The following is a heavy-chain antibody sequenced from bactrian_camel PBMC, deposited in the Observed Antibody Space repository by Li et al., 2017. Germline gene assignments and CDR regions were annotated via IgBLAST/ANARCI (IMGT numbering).Heavy chain of an antibody. Sequence: VQLVESGGGSVQAGGSLRLSCAASGFAGRPFDASWVRQAPGKGLEWVSAINAGGFMTYYANSVKGRFTISRDNAENTVYLQMNSLKTEDAAVYYCAAEINGLTHRGFGYWGQGTQVTVS. V-gene: IGHV3S40*01. CDR1: GFAGRPFD. CDR2: INAGGFMT. D-gene: IGHD1*01. CDR3: AAEINGLTHRGFGY. J-gene: IGHJ6*01.